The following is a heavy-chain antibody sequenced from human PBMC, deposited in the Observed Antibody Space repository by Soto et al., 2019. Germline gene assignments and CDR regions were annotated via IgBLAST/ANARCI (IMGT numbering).Heavy chain of an antibody. J-gene: IGHJ3*02. CDR3: ARDPYYYDSSGSEGAFDI. V-gene: IGHV1-46*01. CDR1: GYTFTSYY. CDR2: INPSGGST. D-gene: IGHD3-22*01. Sequence: QVQLVQSGAEVKKPGASVKVSCKASGYTFTSYYMHWVRQAPGQGLEWMGIINPSGGSTSYAQKFQGRVTLTRDTATSTVYMELSSLRSEDTAVYYCARDPYYYDSSGSEGAFDIWGQGTMVTVSS.